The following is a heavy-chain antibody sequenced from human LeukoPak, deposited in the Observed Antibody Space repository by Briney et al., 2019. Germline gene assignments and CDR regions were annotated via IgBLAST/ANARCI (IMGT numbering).Heavy chain of an antibody. Sequence: GGSLRLSCAASGFTFSSYGMHWVRQAPGKGLEWVAFIRYDGNNKYYADSVKGRFTISRDNAKSSLYLQMNSLRDEDTAVYYCARDPYSGNYGDYYYYYMDVWGKGTTVTISS. V-gene: IGHV3-30*02. D-gene: IGHD1-26*01. J-gene: IGHJ6*03. CDR2: IRYDGNNK. CDR1: GFTFSSYG. CDR3: ARDPYSGNYGDYYYYYMDV.